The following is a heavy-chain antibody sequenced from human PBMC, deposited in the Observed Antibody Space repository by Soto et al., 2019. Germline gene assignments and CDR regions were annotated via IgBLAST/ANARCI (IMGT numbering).Heavy chain of an antibody. CDR1: GFDASVNY. CDR2: INNGGST. Sequence: GGSLRLSCAASGFDASVNYMTWVRQAPGKGLEWVSAINNGGSTFYADSVKGRFTISRDDSKNTLYLQMNSLRVEDTAMYYCVRENYYYGMDVWGQGTAVTVSS. V-gene: IGHV3-66*01. J-gene: IGHJ6*02. CDR3: VRENYYYGMDV.